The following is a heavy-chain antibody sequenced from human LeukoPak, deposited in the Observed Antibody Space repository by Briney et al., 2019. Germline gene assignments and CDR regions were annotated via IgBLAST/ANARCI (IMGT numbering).Heavy chain of an antibody. D-gene: IGHD1-26*01. CDR2: IYSGGST. CDR3: AKGLYEYTGSRFDY. V-gene: IGHV3-53*01. J-gene: IGHJ4*02. Sequence: GGSLRLSCAASGFTISSNYMSWVRQAPGKGLEWVSVIYSGGSTYYADSVKGRFTISRDNSKNTLYLQMSSLRAEDTALYYCAKGLYEYTGSRFDYWGQGTLVTVSS. CDR1: GFTISSNY.